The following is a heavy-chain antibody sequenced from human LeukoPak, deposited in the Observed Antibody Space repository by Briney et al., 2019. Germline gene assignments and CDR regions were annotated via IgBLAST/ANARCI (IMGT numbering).Heavy chain of an antibody. Sequence: PGGSLRLSCAASGLNIYTYWMSWVRQPPGKGTEWVADIKKDGTQKYYVESVMGRFTISRDNAKNTLYLQMDSLRAEDTAVYYCATDAVLFEHLGQGTLVTASS. D-gene: IGHD6-19*01. CDR2: IKKDGTQK. V-gene: IGHV3-7*01. CDR3: ATDAVLFEH. J-gene: IGHJ4*02. CDR1: GLNIYTYW.